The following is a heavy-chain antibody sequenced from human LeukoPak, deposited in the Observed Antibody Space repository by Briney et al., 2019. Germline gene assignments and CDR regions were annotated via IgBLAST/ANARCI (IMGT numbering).Heavy chain of an antibody. CDR2: TSGSGGST. V-gene: IGHV3-23*01. CDR1: GFTFSSYA. D-gene: IGHD4-17*01. J-gene: IGHJ4*02. Sequence: GGSLRLSCAASGFTFSSYAMSWVRQAPGKGLEWVSATSGSGGSTYYADSVKGRFTISRDNSKNTLYLQMNSLRAEDTAVYYCAKLGYGDTAGYFDYWGQGTLVTVSS. CDR3: AKLGYGDTAGYFDY.